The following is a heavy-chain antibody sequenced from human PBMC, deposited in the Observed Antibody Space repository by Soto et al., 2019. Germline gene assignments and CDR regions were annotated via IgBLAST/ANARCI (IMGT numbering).Heavy chain of an antibody. V-gene: IGHV4-59*08. Sequence: PSETLSLTCTVSGDSISSYYWSWIRQPPGKGLEWIGYIYYSGSTNYNPSLKSRVTISVDTSKNQFSLKLSSVTAADTAVYYCARAGRSKNYDFWSGSEYYYMDVWGKGTTVTVS. CDR3: ARAGRSKNYDFWSGSEYYYMDV. J-gene: IGHJ6*03. D-gene: IGHD3-3*01. CDR2: IYYSGST. CDR1: GDSISSYY.